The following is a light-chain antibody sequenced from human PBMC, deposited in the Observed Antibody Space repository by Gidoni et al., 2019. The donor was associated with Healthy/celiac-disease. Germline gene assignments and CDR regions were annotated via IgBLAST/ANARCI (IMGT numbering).Light chain of an antibody. CDR2: EVS. CDR3: SSYAGSNTFVV. CDR1: SSDVGGYNY. Sequence: QSALTQPPSASGSPGQSVTISCTGTSSDVGGYNYVSWYHQHPGKAPKLMIYEVSTRPSGVPDRFSGSKSGNTASLTVSGLQAEDEADYYCSSYAGSNTFVVFGGGTKLTVL. V-gene: IGLV2-8*01. J-gene: IGLJ2*01.